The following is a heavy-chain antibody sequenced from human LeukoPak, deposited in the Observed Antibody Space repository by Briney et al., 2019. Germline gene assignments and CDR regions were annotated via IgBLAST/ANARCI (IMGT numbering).Heavy chain of an antibody. J-gene: IGHJ6*02. Sequence: GASVKVSCKASGYTFTSYGISWVRQAPGQGLEWMGWISAYNGNTNYAQKLQGRVTMTTDTSTSTAYMELRSLRSDDTAVYYCAREEGPTVVVPAAMSFWYYGMDVWGQGTTVTVSS. CDR2: ISAYNGNT. CDR1: GYTFTSYG. V-gene: IGHV1-18*01. D-gene: IGHD2-2*01. CDR3: AREEGPTVVVPAAMSFWYYGMDV.